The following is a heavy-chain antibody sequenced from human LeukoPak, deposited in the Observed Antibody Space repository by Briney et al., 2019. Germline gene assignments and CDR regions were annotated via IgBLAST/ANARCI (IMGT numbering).Heavy chain of an antibody. CDR1: GGSISSYY. CDR2: IYYSGST. V-gene: IGHV4-59*01. CDR3: ARGGAGNAFDI. J-gene: IGHJ3*02. D-gene: IGHD1-1*01. Sequence: SETLSLTCTVSGGSISSYYWRWIRQPPGKGLQWSGYIYYSGSTNYNPSLKSRVTMSLDTSKDQFSLKLSSVTAADTALYYCARGGAGNAFDIWGQGTMVNVSS.